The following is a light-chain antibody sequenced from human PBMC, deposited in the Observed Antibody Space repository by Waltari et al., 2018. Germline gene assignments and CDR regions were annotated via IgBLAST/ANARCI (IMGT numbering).Light chain of an antibody. V-gene: IGKV3-11*01. CDR3: QQRRTWPLT. Sequence: DIVLTHSPATLSLSPGERATLSCWASQSVSNYLAWYQQKPGQAPRLLIYDTSNRATGIPARFSGSGFGTDFTLTITSLEPEDFAVYYCQQRRTWPLTFGGGTKVEIK. CDR2: DTS. J-gene: IGKJ4*01. CDR1: QSVSNY.